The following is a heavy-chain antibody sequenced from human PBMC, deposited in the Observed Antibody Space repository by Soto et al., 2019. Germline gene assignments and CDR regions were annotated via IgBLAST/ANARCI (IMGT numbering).Heavy chain of an antibody. V-gene: IGHV3-53*02. CDR1: RFTVSSNY. Sequence: EVQLVETGGTLIHPGGSLRLSCAASRFTVSSNYMSWVRQAPGKGLEWVSVIYSGGSTYYADSVKGRFTISRDNSKNTLYLQMNSLRAEDTAVYYCARGGSSSFFDYWGQGTLVTVSS. D-gene: IGHD6-6*01. CDR2: IYSGGST. J-gene: IGHJ4*02. CDR3: ARGGSSSFFDY.